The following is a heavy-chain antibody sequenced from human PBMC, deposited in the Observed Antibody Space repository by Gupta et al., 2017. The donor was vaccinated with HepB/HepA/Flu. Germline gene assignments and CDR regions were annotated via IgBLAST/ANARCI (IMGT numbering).Heavy chain of an antibody. Sequence: EVQLLESGGGLVQPGESLRLSCAASGFTFRSYATTWVRQAPGKGLEWVSGLSGRGASSFYADSVKGRFTISRDNSKNTLYLQMNSLRAEDTAIYHCAKVSDYYALGGGMDVWGQGTTGTVSS. D-gene: IGHD3-10*01. CDR2: LSGRGASS. CDR1: GFTFRSYA. V-gene: IGHV3-23*01. J-gene: IGHJ6*02. CDR3: AKVSDYYALGGGMDV.